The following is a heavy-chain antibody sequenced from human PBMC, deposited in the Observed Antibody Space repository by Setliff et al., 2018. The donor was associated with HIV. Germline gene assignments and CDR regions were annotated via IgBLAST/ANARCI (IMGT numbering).Heavy chain of an antibody. D-gene: IGHD4-17*01. J-gene: IGHJ3*02. CDR3: AKDPSVTVTTI. CDR1: GYNFTDYD. Sequence: GASVKVSCKASGYNFTDYDINWVRQATGQGLEWMGWMNPSGGSTSYAQKFQGRVTMTTDTSTSTVYMELRSLRSDDTAVYYCAKDPSVTVTTIWGQGTMVTVSS. V-gene: IGHV1-8*02. CDR2: MNPSGGST.